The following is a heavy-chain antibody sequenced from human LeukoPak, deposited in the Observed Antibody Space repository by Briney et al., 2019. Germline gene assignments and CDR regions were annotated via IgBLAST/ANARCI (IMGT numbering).Heavy chain of an antibody. D-gene: IGHD6-19*01. CDR1: GFTFSSYG. Sequence: GGSLRLSCAASGFTFSSYGMHWVRQAPGKGLEWVAVIWYDGSNKYYADSVKGRFTISRDNSKNTLYLQMNSLRAEDTAVYYCARGSSGWYLLFDYWGKGTMVTVST. CDR3: ARGSSGWYLLFDY. J-gene: IGHJ4*02. CDR2: IWYDGSNK. V-gene: IGHV3-33*01.